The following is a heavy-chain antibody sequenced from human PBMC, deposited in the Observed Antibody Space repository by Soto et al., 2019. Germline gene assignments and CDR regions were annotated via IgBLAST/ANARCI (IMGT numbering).Heavy chain of an antibody. V-gene: IGHV3-21*01. CDR1: GFTFSSYS. Sequence: GGSLRLSCAASGFTFSSYSMNWVRQAPGKGLEWVSSISSSSSYIYYPDSVKGRFTISRDNAKNSLYLQMNSLRAEDTAVYYCALLFSSSSVGYYYYMDVWGKGTTVTVSS. CDR2: ISSSSSYI. J-gene: IGHJ6*03. CDR3: ALLFSSSSVGYYYYMDV. D-gene: IGHD6-6*01.